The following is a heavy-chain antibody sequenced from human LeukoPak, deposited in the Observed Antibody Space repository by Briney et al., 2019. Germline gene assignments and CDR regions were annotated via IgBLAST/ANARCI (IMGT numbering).Heavy chain of an antibody. CDR2: ISGSGGST. J-gene: IGHJ4*02. Sequence: GGSLRLSCAASGFTFSSYAMHWVRQAPGKGLEWVSAISGSGGSTYYADSVKGRFTISRDNSKNTLYLQMNSLRAEDTAVYYCAKDSSVGDYSVYYFDYWGQGTLVTVSS. CDR3: AKDSSVGDYSVYYFDY. V-gene: IGHV3-23*01. D-gene: IGHD4-17*01. CDR1: GFTFSSYA.